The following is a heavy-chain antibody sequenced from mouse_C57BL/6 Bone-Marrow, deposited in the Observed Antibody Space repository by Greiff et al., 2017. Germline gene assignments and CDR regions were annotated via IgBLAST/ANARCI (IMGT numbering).Heavy chain of an antibody. CDR1: GFTFSDYY. CDR3: ARGGNYYYAMDY. CDR2: INYDGSST. D-gene: IGHD2-1*01. V-gene: IGHV5-16*01. Sequence: DVKLVESEGGLVQPGSSMKLSCTASGFTFSDYYMAWVRQVPEKGLEWVANINYDGSSTYYLDSLKSRFIISRDNAKNILYLQMSSLKSEDTATYYCARGGNYYYAMDYWGQGTSVTVSS. J-gene: IGHJ4*01.